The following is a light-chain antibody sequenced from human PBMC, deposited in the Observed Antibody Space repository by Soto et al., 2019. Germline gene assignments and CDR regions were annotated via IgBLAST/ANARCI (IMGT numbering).Light chain of an antibody. V-gene: IGKV3D-11*03. CDR3: QLYGSSPLFT. CDR2: QTS. CDR1: QYINTR. Sequence: EIVLTQSPATLSSFPGDRVTLSCRASQYINTRLAWYQHRPGQAPRLLIYQTSIRAAGIPARFSASGSGTDFTLTISDVQPEDFAMYYCQLYGSSPLFTFGPGTKVDVK. J-gene: IGKJ3*01.